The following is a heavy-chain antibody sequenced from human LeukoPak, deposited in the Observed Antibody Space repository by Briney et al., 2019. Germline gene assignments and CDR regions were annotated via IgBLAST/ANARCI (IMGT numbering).Heavy chain of an antibody. CDR2: INHSGST. CDR3: ARDKYSSSSLYNWFDP. V-gene: IGHV4-34*01. Sequence: SQTLSLTCAVYGGSFSGYYWSWIRQPPGKGLEWIGEINHSGSTNYNPSLKSRVTISVDTSKNQFSLKLSSVTAADTAVYYCARDKYSSSSLYNWFDPWGQGTLVTVSS. J-gene: IGHJ5*02. CDR1: GGSFSGYY. D-gene: IGHD6-6*01.